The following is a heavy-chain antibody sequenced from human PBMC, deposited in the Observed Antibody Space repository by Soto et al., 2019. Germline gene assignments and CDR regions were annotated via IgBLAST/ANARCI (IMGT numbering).Heavy chain of an antibody. J-gene: IGHJ6*02. Sequence: QVQLVQSGAEVKKPGASVKVSCKASGYTFTGYYMHWVRQAPGQGLEWMGWINPNSGGTNYAQKFQGRVTMTRDTSISTAYMELSRLRSDDTAVSYCARGYCSGGSCYGMDVWGQGTTVTVSS. CDR2: INPNSGGT. D-gene: IGHD2-15*01. CDR1: GYTFTGYY. V-gene: IGHV1-2*02. CDR3: ARGYCSGGSCYGMDV.